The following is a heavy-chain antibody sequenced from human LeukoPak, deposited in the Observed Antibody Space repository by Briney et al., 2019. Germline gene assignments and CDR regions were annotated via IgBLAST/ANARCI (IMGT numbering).Heavy chain of an antibody. J-gene: IGHJ4*02. CDR2: ITGSGDTT. V-gene: IGHV3-23*01. D-gene: IGHD6-13*01. Sequence: GGSLRLSCAASGFTFSSYAVTWVRQAPGKGLEWVSGITGSGDTTFYADSVKGRFTISRDNSKNTLYLQMHSLRAEDTAVYYCVKDYSTIAAAADPLFDYWGQGALVTVSS. CDR3: VKDYSTIAAAADPLFDY. CDR1: GFTFSSYA.